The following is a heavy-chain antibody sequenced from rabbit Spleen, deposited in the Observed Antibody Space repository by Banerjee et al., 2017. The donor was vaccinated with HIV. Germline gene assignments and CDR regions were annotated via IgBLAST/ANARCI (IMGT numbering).Heavy chain of an antibody. CDR2: IVIGSA. CDR1: GFTFSSYW. CDR3: ARGPPYAGYAGYGYVYLNL. J-gene: IGHJ4*01. Sequence: QEQLEESGGDLVKPGASLTLTCTASGFTFSSYWICWVRQAPGKGLEWIGCIVIGSAYYATWVNGRFTISSHNARNTLYLQLNSLTDADTATYFCARGPPYAGYAGYGYVYLNLWGPGTLVTVS. D-gene: IGHD6-1*01. V-gene: IGHV1S45*01.